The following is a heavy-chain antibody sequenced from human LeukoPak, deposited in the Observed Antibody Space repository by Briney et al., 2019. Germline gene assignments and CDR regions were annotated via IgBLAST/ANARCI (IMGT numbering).Heavy chain of an antibody. D-gene: IGHD6-25*01. CDR1: GVTVSSNY. Sequence: GGSLRLSCAASGVTVSSNYMSWVRQAPGKGLEWVSLIYSGGSTYYADSVKGRFTISRDNSKNTMYLQMNSLRAEDTAVYYCARRSAAKDAFDIWGQGTKVTVSS. J-gene: IGHJ3*02. V-gene: IGHV3-53*01. CDR3: ARRSAAKDAFDI. CDR2: IYSGGST.